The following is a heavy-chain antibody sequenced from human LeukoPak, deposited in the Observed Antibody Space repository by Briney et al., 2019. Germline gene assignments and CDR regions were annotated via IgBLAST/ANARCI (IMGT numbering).Heavy chain of an antibody. V-gene: IGHV3-33*01. CDR3: ARAHSGSYYPNYFDY. Sequence: GRSLRLSCAASGFTFSIYGVHWVRQAPGKGLEWVAVIWYDGSNKYYADSVKGRFTISRDNSKNTLYLQMNSLRAEDTAVYYCARAHSGSYYPNYFDYWGQGTLVTVSS. D-gene: IGHD1-26*01. CDR1: GFTFSIYG. J-gene: IGHJ4*02. CDR2: IWYDGSNK.